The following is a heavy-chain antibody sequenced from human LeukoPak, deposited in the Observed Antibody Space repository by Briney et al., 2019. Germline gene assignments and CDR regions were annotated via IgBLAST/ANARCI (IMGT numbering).Heavy chain of an antibody. CDR1: GFTFSSYG. D-gene: IGHD3-3*01. J-gene: IGHJ6*02. V-gene: IGHV3-33*01. Sequence: GGSLRLSCAASGFTFSSYGMHWVRQAPGKGLEWVAVIWYDGSNKYYADSVKGRFTTSRDNSKNTLYLQMNSLRAEDTAVYYCARGIAIFGVDYYGMDVRGQGTTVTVSS. CDR2: IWYDGSNK. CDR3: ARGIAIFGVDYYGMDV.